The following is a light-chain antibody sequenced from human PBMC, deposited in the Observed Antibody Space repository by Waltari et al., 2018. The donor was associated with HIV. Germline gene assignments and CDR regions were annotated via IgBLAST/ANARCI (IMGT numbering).Light chain of an antibody. CDR1: RSPIASNH. V-gene: IGLV1-47*01. CDR2: RNY. CDR3: AVWDVSLNGRV. J-gene: IGLJ3*02. Sequence: QSVLSQPPSASGTPGHRVTFSCSGSRSPIASNHVSWNQQFPGTAPKLLTYRNYQRPSGGPYRFADSTTGTSASLAISGLLSEDEADYSCAVWDVSLNGRVFGGGTKLTVL.